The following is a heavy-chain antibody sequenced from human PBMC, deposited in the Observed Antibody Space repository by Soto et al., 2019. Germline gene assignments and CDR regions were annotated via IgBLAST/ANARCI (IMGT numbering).Heavy chain of an antibody. CDR1: GGSISSGGYY. Sequence: SETLSLTCTVSGGSISSGGYYWSWIRQHPGKGLEWIGYIYYSGSTYYNPSLKSRVTISVDTSKNQFSLKLSSVTAADTAVYYCARERYYYGSGSYCDYWGQGALVTVSS. D-gene: IGHD3-10*01. V-gene: IGHV4-31*03. CDR2: IYYSGST. J-gene: IGHJ4*02. CDR3: ARERYYYGSGSYCDY.